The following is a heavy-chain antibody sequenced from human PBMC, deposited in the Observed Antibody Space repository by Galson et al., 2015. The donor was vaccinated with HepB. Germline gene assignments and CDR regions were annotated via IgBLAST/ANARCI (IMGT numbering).Heavy chain of an antibody. CDR2: ISGSGGST. CDR1: GFTFSSYA. Sequence: SLRLSCAASGFTFSSYAMSWVRQAPGKGLEWVSAISGSGGSTYYADSVKGRFTISRDNSKNTLYLQMNSLRAEDTAVYYCAKGLAQGDYVGYWYFDLWGRGTLVTVSS. CDR3: AKGLAQGDYVGYWYFDL. V-gene: IGHV3-23*01. D-gene: IGHD4-17*01. J-gene: IGHJ2*01.